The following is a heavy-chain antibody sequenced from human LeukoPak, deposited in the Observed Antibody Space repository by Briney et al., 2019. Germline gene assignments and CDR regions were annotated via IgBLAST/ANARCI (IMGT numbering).Heavy chain of an antibody. CDR1: GFTFSSYG. Sequence: GGSLRLSCAASGFTFSSYGMHWVRQAPGKGLEWVAAISYDGSNKYYADSVKGRFTISRDNSKNTLYLQMNSLRAEDTAMYYCAKGSSPYYYVFFDYWGQGTLVSVSS. CDR3: AKGSSPYYYVFFDY. V-gene: IGHV3-30*18. J-gene: IGHJ4*02. D-gene: IGHD3-22*01. CDR2: ISYDGSNK.